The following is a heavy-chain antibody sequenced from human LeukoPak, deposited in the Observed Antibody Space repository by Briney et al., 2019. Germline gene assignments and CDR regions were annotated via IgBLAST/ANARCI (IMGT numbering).Heavy chain of an antibody. CDR3: AKDSSGYYEEVGIDY. D-gene: IGHD3-22*01. Sequence: GRSLRLSCAASGFTFSSYAMHWVRQAPGKGLEWVAVISYDGSNKYYADSVKGRFTISRDNSKNTLYLQMNSLRAEDTALYYCAKDSSGYYEEVGIDYWGQGTLVTVSS. J-gene: IGHJ4*02. CDR1: GFTFSSYA. CDR2: ISYDGSNK. V-gene: IGHV3-30-3*01.